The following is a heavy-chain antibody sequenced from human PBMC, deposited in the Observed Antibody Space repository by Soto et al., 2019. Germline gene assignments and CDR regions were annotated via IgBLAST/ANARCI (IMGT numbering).Heavy chain of an antibody. V-gene: IGHV4-34*01. CDR2: INHSGST. CDR3: AGREFASSSFHYYYYAVDV. J-gene: IGHJ6*02. D-gene: IGHD6-6*01. Sequence: SETLSLTCAVYGGSFSDYFWTRIRQPPGKGLEWIGEINHSGSTNFNPSLKSRVAISADTSRNQFSLRVTSVTAADTSVYYCAGREFASSSFHYYYYAVDVWGQGTTVTFSS. CDR1: GGSFSDYF.